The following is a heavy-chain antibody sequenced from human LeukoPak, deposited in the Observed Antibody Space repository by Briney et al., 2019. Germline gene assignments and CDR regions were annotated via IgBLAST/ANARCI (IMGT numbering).Heavy chain of an antibody. CDR1: GYTFTGYN. J-gene: IGHJ4*02. CDR2: INPNSGGT. D-gene: IGHD6-13*01. CDR3: ARDRLAAAGSGG. V-gene: IGHV1-2*02. Sequence: ASVKVSCKASGYTFTGYNIHWVRQAPGQGLEWMGWINPNSGGTHYAQKFQGRVTTTRDTSINTAYMEVSRLRSDDTAMYYCARDRLAAAGSGGWGQGTLVTVFS.